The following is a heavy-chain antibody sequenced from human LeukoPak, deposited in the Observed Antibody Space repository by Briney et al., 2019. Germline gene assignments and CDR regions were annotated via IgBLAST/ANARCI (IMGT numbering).Heavy chain of an antibody. CDR1: GFTFSSYE. Sequence: PGGSLRLSCAASGFTFSSYEMNWVRQAPGKGLEWVSYISSSGITKYYADSGKGRFTISRDNAKNSLYLQMNSLRAEDMAIYYCARLAPYWGQGTLVTVSS. CDR3: ARLAPY. J-gene: IGHJ4*02. V-gene: IGHV3-48*03. CDR2: ISSSGITK.